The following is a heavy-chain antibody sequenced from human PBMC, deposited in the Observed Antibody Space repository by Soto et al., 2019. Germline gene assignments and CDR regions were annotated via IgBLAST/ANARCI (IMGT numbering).Heavy chain of an antibody. CDR3: ARQPYDSSGYYYGA. V-gene: IGHV4-39*01. J-gene: IGHJ5*02. CDR1: AGSISRSNYY. Sequence: QLQLQASGPGLVKPSETLSLTCTVSAGSISRSNYYWGWIRQPPGKGLECLGSMYSSRNTYYNPSLKVRVPLAVDTAKNQFSLKLTSVTAADTAVYYCARQPYDSSGYYYGAWGQGTLVTVSS. D-gene: IGHD3-22*01. CDR2: MYSSRNT.